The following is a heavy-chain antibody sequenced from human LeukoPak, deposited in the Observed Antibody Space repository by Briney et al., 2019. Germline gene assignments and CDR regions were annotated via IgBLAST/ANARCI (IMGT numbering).Heavy chain of an antibody. D-gene: IGHD3-10*01. Sequence: GGSLRLSCAASGFTFSNYGMHWVRQAPGKGLEWVAVIWYDGSNEYYTDSMKGRFTISRDNSKNTLSLQMNSLRAEDTAVYYCARYYGSGSVGGFDYWGQGTLVTVSS. J-gene: IGHJ4*02. CDR2: IWYDGSNE. CDR3: ARYYGSGSVGGFDY. CDR1: GFTFSNYG. V-gene: IGHV3-33*01.